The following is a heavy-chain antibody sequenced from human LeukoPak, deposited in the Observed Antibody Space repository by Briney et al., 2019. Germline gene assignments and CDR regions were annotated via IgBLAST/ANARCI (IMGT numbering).Heavy chain of an antibody. J-gene: IGHJ4*02. Sequence: ASVKVSCKASGYTFTGYYMHWVRQAPGQGLEWMGRINPNSGGTNYAQKFQGRVTMTRDTSISTAYMELSRLRSDDTAVYYCARVVEAAEWSCFDYWGQGTLVTVSS. CDR2: INPNSGGT. CDR1: GYTFTGYY. CDR3: ARVVEAAEWSCFDY. V-gene: IGHV1-2*06. D-gene: IGHD2-15*01.